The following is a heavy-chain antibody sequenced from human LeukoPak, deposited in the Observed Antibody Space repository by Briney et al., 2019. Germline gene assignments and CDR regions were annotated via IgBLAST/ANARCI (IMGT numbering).Heavy chain of an antibody. CDR3: ARRVRGYGGTLFDY. D-gene: IGHD4-23*01. Sequence: SETLSLTCAVYGGSFSGYYWSWIRQPPGKGLEWIGEINHSGSTNYNPSLKSRVTISVDTSKNQFSLKLSSVTAADTAVYYCARRVRGYGGTLFDYWGQGTLVTVSS. V-gene: IGHV4-34*01. J-gene: IGHJ4*02. CDR1: GGSFSGYY. CDR2: INHSGST.